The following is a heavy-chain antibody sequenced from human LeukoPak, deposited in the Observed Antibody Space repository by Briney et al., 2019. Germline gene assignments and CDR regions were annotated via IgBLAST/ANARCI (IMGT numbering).Heavy chain of an antibody. CDR2: IYHSGST. CDR1: GYSITGGYY. Sequence: SETLSLTCVVSGYSITGGYYWGWIRQPPGKGLEWIGNIYHSGSTYYNPSLKSRVTFSVGTSKKQFSLKLSSVTAADTAVYYCAREVVGTVVTLGLYFDYWGQGTLVTVSS. CDR3: AREVVGTVVTLGLYFDY. J-gene: IGHJ4*02. V-gene: IGHV4-38-2*02. D-gene: IGHD4-23*01.